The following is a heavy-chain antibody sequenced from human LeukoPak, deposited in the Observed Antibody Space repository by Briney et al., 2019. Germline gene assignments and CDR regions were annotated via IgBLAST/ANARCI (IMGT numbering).Heavy chain of an antibody. CDR1: GFTFNTYA. CDR2: VNRGGAT. V-gene: IGHV3-23*01. D-gene: IGHD2-21*02. J-gene: IGHJ4*02. Sequence: GSLRLSCVGSGFTFNTYALTWVRQAPGKGLEWLSLVNRGGATYYADSVRGRFTISRDNSKNTLYLQMSSLSAEDTAVYFCATDGGDVSLNYWGQGSLVTVSS. CDR3: ATDGGDVSLNY.